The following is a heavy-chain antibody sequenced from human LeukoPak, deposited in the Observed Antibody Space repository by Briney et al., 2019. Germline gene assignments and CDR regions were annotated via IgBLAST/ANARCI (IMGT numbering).Heavy chain of an antibody. D-gene: IGHD6-13*01. V-gene: IGHV3-30-3*01. CDR3: ARDVIAAAGTNWFDP. CDR2: ISYDGSNK. Sequence: GGSLRLSCAASGFTFSSYAMHWVRQAPGKGLEWVAVISYDGSNKYYADSVKGRFTISRDNSKNTLYLQTNSLRAEDTAVYYCARDVIAAAGTNWFDPWGQGTLVTVSS. J-gene: IGHJ5*02. CDR1: GFTFSSYA.